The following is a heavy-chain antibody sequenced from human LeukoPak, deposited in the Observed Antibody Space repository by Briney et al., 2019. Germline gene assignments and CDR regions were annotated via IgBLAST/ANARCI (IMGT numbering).Heavy chain of an antibody. CDR1: GFSLSTSGMC. D-gene: IGHD3-22*01. Sequence: SGPTLVNPTQTLTLTCTFSGFSLSTSGMCVSWIRLPPGKALEWLALIDWDDDKYYSTSLNTRLTISKDTSKNQVVLTMTNMDPVDTATYYCARTSYDSSGYLLFDYWGQGTLVTVSS. V-gene: IGHV2-70*01. J-gene: IGHJ4*02. CDR3: ARTSYDSSGYLLFDY. CDR2: IDWDDDK.